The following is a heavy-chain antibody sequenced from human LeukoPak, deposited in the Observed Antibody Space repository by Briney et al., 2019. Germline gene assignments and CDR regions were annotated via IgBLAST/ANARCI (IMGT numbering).Heavy chain of an antibody. CDR2: IKSKYNGETR. V-gene: IGHV3-15*01. CDR1: GFTFRSYT. CDR3: TTDCGSTSCYGDGAFDI. D-gene: IGHD2-2*01. J-gene: IGHJ3*02. Sequence: GGSLRLSCSASGFTFRSYTMHWVRQAPGKGLEWVGRIKSKYNGETRDYAAPVKGRFTISRDDSKNTLFLQMNSLKTEDTAVYYCTTDCGSTSCYGDGAFDIWGQGTMVTVSS.